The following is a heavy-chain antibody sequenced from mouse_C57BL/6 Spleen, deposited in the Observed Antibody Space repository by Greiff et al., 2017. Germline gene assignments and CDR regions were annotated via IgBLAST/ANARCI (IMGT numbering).Heavy chain of an antibody. J-gene: IGHJ4*01. CDR2: IWSGGST. CDR3: ARPSYYFYAMDY. CDR1: GFSLTSYG. D-gene: IGHD1-1*01. Sequence: VKLLESGPGLVPPSPSLSITCTVSGFSLTSYGVHWVRQSPGKGLEWLGVIWSGGSTDYNAAFISRLSISTDNSKSPVFFKMNSLQADDTAIYYCARPSYYFYAMDYWGQGTSFTVSS. V-gene: IGHV2-2*01.